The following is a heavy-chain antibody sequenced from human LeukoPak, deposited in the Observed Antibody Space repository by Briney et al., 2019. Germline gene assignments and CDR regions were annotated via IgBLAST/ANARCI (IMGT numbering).Heavy chain of an antibody. J-gene: IGHJ4*02. CDR3: ARVPANTATTNFDH. D-gene: IGHD4-17*01. CDR1: GYTFTGYY. CDR2: INPNSGGT. V-gene: IGHV1-2*02. Sequence: ASVKLSCNAFGYTFTGYYIHWVRQAPGQGLEWMGWINPNSGGTNYAQKFQGRVTMTRDTSISTAYMELSRLRSDDTAVYYCARVPANTATTNFDHWGQGTLVTVSS.